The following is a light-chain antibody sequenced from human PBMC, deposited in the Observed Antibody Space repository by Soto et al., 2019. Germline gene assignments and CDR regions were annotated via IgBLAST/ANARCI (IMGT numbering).Light chain of an antibody. CDR2: KAS. CDR3: QQSYSTPLT. J-gene: IGKJ4*01. Sequence: DIQMTQFPSTLSASVGDTVTITCRASQSIDTWLAWHQQKPGQVPKLLISKASSLESGVPSRFSGSGSGTDFTLTISSLQPEDFATYYCQQSYSTPLTFGGGTKVDIK. V-gene: IGKV1-5*03. CDR1: QSIDTW.